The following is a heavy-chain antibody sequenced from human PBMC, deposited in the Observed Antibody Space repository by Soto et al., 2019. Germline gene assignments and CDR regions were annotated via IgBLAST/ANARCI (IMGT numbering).Heavy chain of an antibody. D-gene: IGHD5-18*01. CDR2: IYYSGST. J-gene: IGHJ4*02. V-gene: IGHV4-59*01. Sequence: PSETLSLTCTVSGGSISSYYWSWIRQPPGKGLEWIGYIYYSGSTNYNPSLKSRVTISVDTSTSTAYMELSSLRSEDTAVYYCAREASDGFDFDYWGQGTLVTVSS. CDR3: AREASDGFDFDY. CDR1: GGSISSYY.